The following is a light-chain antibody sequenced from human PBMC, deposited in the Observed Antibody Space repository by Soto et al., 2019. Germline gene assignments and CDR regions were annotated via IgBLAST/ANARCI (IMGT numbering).Light chain of an antibody. CDR1: QSVSNNY. CDR2: GAS. V-gene: IGKV3-20*01. J-gene: IGKJ1*01. Sequence: EIVLTQSPGTLSFSRGERSTIYFRSSQSVSNNYLAWYQQKPGQAPRLLIYGASNRATGIPDRFSGSGSGTDFTLTISRLEPEDVAVYYCQQYGSSPWTFGQGTKVDNK. CDR3: QQYGSSPWT.